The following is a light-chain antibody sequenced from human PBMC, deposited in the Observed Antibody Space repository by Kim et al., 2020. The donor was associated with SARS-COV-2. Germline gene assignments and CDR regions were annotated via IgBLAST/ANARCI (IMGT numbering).Light chain of an antibody. Sequence: SYELTQPSSVSVSPGQTARITCSGDALAKKYACWFQQKPGQAPGLVIYKDSERPSGIPERFSGSSSGTTVTLTISGVQAEDEADYYCHSADGRGIGVFGGGTQLTVL. J-gene: IGLJ3*02. CDR1: ALAKKY. V-gene: IGLV3-25*03. CDR2: KDS. CDR3: HSADGRGIGV.